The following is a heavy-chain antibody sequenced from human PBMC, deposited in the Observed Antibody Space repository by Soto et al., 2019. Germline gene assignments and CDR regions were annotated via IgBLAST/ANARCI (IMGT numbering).Heavy chain of an antibody. D-gene: IGHD2-2*01. CDR3: ARGQSSLTRFDY. CDR1: GFTFSSYA. V-gene: IGHV3-30-3*01. CDR2: ISYDGSNK. Sequence: PVGSLRLSCAASGFTFSSYAMHWVRQAPGKGLDWVAVISYDGSNKYYADSVKGRFTISRDNSKNTLYLQMNSLRAEDTAVYYCARGQSSLTRFDYWGQGTLVTVSS. J-gene: IGHJ4*02.